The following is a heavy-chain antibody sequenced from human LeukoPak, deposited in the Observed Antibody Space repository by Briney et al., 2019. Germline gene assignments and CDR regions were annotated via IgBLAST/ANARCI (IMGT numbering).Heavy chain of an antibody. CDR1: GFTFSTYA. V-gene: IGHV3-30-3*01. Sequence: GGSLRLSCAASGFTFSTYAMHWVRQAPGKGLEWVAVISDDGSDKFHADSVKARFTISRDNSESTVYLQMSSLRAEDTAVYYCARDRFSEITYVEHWGQGGLVTVSS. CDR3: ARDRFSEITYVEH. J-gene: IGHJ4*02. D-gene: IGHD1-20*01. CDR2: ISDDGSDK.